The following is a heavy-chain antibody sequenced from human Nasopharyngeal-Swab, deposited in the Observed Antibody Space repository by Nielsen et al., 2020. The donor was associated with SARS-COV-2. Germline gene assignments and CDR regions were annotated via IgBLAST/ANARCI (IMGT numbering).Heavy chain of an antibody. J-gene: IGHJ3*02. D-gene: IGHD2-21*02. CDR1: GFTFNNAW. CDR2: IKSETDGGTT. Sequence: GESLKISCAASGFTFNNAWMNWVRQAPGKGLEWVGRIKSETDGGTTDYAAPVKGRFTVSRDDSKNTLYLQMDSLKTEDTAVNYCTTRAIASTAIWRNAFDIWGQGTMVTVSS. V-gene: IGHV3-15*07. CDR3: TTRAIASTAIWRNAFDI.